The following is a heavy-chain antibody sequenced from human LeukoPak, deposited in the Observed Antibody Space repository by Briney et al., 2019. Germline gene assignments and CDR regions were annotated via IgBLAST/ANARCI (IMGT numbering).Heavy chain of an antibody. CDR3: ARARVIPASFDD. CDR2: IYTSGRT. J-gene: IGHJ4*02. V-gene: IGHV4-61*02. CDR1: GGSITFGSYY. D-gene: IGHD3-16*02. Sequence: SQTLSLTCTVSGGSITFGSYYWPWIRQPAGKGLEWIGRIYTSGRTFYNPSLKSRVTISMDTSMNQFSLRLNSVTAAGTAVFYCARARVIPASFDDWGQGALVTVSS.